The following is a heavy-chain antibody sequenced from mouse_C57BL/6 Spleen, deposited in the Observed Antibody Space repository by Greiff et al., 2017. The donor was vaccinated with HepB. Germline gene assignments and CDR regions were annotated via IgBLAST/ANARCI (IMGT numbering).Heavy chain of an antibody. Sequence: DVMLVESGEGLVKPGGSLKLSCAASGFTFSSYAMSWVRQTPEKRLEWVAYISSGGDYIYYADTVKGRFTISRDNARNTLYLQMSSLKSEDTAMYYCTRVYDYDVGAWFAYWGQGTLVTVSA. CDR1: GFTFSSYA. V-gene: IGHV5-9-1*02. D-gene: IGHD2-4*01. CDR2: ISSGGDYI. J-gene: IGHJ3*01. CDR3: TRVYDYDVGAWFAY.